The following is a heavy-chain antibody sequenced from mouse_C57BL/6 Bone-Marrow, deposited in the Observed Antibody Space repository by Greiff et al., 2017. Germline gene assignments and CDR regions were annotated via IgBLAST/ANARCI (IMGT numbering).Heavy chain of an antibody. Sequence: LKESGPGILQPSPSLSLSCSFSGFSLSTFGMGVVWIRPASGKGLEWLAHIWWDDDKYYNPVLKSLLPISKETSKNRAFHKIANVDTADTATYYCARIRDGYQFAYWGQGTLVTVSA. D-gene: IGHD2-3*01. CDR3: ARIRDGYQFAY. CDR1: GFSLSTFGMG. V-gene: IGHV8-8*01. J-gene: IGHJ3*01. CDR2: IWWDDDK.